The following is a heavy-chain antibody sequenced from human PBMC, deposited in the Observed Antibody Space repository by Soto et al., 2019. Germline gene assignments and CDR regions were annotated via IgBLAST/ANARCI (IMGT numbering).Heavy chain of an antibody. Sequence: XESLKISCKGSGYSFTSYWISWVRQMPGKGLEWMGRIDPSDSYTNYSPSFQGHVTISADKSISTAYLQWSSLKASDTAMYYCARHHCSSTSCYVGGDAFDIWGQGTMVTVSS. D-gene: IGHD2-2*01. CDR1: GYSFTSYW. V-gene: IGHV5-10-1*01. J-gene: IGHJ3*02. CDR3: ARHHCSSTSCYVGGDAFDI. CDR2: IDPSDSYT.